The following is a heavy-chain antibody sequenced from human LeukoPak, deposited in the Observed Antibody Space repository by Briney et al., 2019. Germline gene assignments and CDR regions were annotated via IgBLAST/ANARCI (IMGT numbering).Heavy chain of an antibody. Sequence: AESLKISCMGSGYSFTNYWIGWVRQVPGSGLEWMGVIYPSDSDTRYSPSFQGQVTISSDKSIDTAYLQWSSLKASDTAMYYGARQRDSGFGFDSWGQGTLVTVSS. CDR1: GYSFTNYW. CDR2: IYPSDSDT. V-gene: IGHV5-51*01. J-gene: IGHJ4*02. CDR3: ARQRDSGFGFDS. D-gene: IGHD5-12*01.